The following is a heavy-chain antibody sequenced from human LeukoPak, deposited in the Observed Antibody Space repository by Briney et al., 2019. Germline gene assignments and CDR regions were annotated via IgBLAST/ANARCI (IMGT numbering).Heavy chain of an antibody. J-gene: IGHJ6*02. CDR1: GFTLSSYA. V-gene: IGHV3-23*01. D-gene: IGHD3-22*01. Sequence: GGSLRLSCAASGFTLSSYAMSWVRQAPGKGLEWVSGISGSGGSTYYADSVKGRFTISRDNSKNTLYLQMNSLRAEDTAVYYCAKAPLMTNAYYYDSSGYGNGMDVWGQGTTVTVSS. CDR2: ISGSGGST. CDR3: AKAPLMTNAYYYDSSGYGNGMDV.